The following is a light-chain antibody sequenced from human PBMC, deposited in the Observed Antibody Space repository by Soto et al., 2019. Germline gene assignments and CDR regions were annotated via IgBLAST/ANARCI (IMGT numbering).Light chain of an antibody. Sequence: DLQMTQSPSTLSASVGDRVTITCRASQSISSWLAWYQQKPGKAPKLLIYKASSLESGVPSRFSGSGSGTEFTLTISSLQPDDFAIYYCQPYKSFSLTFGGGTKVEIK. CDR2: KAS. V-gene: IGKV1-5*03. CDR1: QSISSW. CDR3: QPYKSFSLT. J-gene: IGKJ4*01.